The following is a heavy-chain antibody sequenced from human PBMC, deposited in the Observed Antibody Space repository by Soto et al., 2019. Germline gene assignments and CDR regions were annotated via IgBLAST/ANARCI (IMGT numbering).Heavy chain of an antibody. Sequence: GGSLRLSCAVYGFTFSNYSMHWVRQAPGKGLEWVALISDDGTKEYFVDSVKGRFTIYRDNSRNRVYLQMNRLTTEDTAVYYCAKDYLGNSKTFDVWGQGTLVTVSS. CDR1: GFTFSNYS. CDR2: ISDDGTKE. V-gene: IGHV3-30*18. D-gene: IGHD2-2*01. J-gene: IGHJ3*01. CDR3: AKDYLGNSKTFDV.